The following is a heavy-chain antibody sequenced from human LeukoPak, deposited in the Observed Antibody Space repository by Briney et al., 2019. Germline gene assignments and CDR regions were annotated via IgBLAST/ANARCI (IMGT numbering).Heavy chain of an antibody. Sequence: PGGSLRLACAASGFTFNNHYMTWVRQAPGKGLEWVANIKQDGSETYYLDSVKGRFTISRDNAKNSLYLQMNNLRAGDTAVYYGARDSLGGSCYVCWGQGTLVTVSS. V-gene: IGHV3-7*04. CDR2: IKQDGSET. CDR3: ARDSLGGSCYVC. D-gene: IGHD3-22*01. CDR1: GFTFNNHY. J-gene: IGHJ4*02.